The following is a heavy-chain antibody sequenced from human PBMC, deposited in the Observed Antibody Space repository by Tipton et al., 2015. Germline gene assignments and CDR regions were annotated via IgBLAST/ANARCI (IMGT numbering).Heavy chain of an antibody. V-gene: IGHV3-23*01. CDR2: ISGSGGST. CDR3: AKDRRMVPTGFDY. D-gene: IGHD4/OR15-4a*01. J-gene: IGHJ4*02. CDR1: DFTFSPYS. Sequence: SLRLSCAASDFTFSPYSMNWVRQAPGKGLEWVSAISGSGGSTYYADSVKGRFTISRDNSKNTLYLQMNSLGAEDTAVYNCAKDRRMVPTGFDYWGQGTLVTVSS.